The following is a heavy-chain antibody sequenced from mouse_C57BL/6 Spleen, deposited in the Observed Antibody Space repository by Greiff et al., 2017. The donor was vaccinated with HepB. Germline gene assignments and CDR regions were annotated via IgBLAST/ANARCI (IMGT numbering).Heavy chain of an antibody. CDR2: INPSNGGT. D-gene: IGHD1-1*01. CDR3: ARDVTTVVATDYAMDY. Sequence: VQLQQPGTELVKPGASVKLSCKASGYTFTSYWMHWVKQRPGQGLEWIGNINPSNGGTNYNEKFKSKATLTVDKSSSTAYMQLSSLTSEDSAVYYCARDVTTVVATDYAMDYWGQGTSVTVSS. V-gene: IGHV1-53*01. CDR1: GYTFTSYW. J-gene: IGHJ4*01.